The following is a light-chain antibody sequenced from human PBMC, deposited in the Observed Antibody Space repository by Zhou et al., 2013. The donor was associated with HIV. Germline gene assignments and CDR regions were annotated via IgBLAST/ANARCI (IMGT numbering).Light chain of an antibody. V-gene: IGKV1-12*01. Sequence: DIQMTQSPSSVSASVGDRITITCRASQGISKWLAWYQQKPGKAPNLLIYAASSLQSGVPSRFSGSGSGTDFTLTINSLQPEDFATYYCQQSYTTPPTFGQGTRLEIK. J-gene: IGKJ5*01. CDR2: AAS. CDR1: QGISKW. CDR3: QQSYTTPPT.